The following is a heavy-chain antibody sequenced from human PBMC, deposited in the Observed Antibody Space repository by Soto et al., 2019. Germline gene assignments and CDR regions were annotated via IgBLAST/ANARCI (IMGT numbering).Heavy chain of an antibody. CDR2: ISGGGDGT. D-gene: IGHD2-15*01. J-gene: IGHJ3*01. CDR1: GFTFINYA. V-gene: IGHV3-23*01. Sequence: EVQLLESGGGLVQPGGSLRLSCAASGFTFINYAMTWVRQAPGKGLEWVSTISGGGDGTYYADSVKGHFTISRDNSKNTLYLQMNSLSAEDTAIYYCAKKGLGSLKTFCSGGGGHYDFDLWGPGTMVTVSS. CDR3: AKKGLGSLKTFCSGGGGHYDFDL.